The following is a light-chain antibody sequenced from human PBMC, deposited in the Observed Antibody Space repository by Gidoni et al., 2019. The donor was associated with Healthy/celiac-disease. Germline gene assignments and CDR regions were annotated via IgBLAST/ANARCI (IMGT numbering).Light chain of an antibody. CDR2: DAT. CDR3: QQRSNWLT. J-gene: IGKJ4*01. V-gene: IGKV3-11*01. Sequence: EIVLTQSPATLSLSPGERATLSCRASQRVSSYVAWYQQKPGQAPRLLIYDATNRATGIPARFSGSGSGKDCALTISSLEPEDFAVYYCQQRSNWLTFGGGTKVEIK. CDR1: QRVSSY.